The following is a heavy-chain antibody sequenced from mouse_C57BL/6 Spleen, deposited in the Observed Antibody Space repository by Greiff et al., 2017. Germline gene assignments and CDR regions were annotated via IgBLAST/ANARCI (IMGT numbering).Heavy chain of an antibody. Sequence: QVQLQQSGPELVKPGASVKISCKASGYTFTDYYINWVKQRPGQGLEWIGWIYPGGGNTKYNEKFKGKATLTVDTSSSTAYMQLSSLTSEDSAVYCCTRCPYYYYGCSYWDFDVWGTGTTVTVSS. V-gene: IGHV1-84*01. CDR3: TRCPYYYYGCSYWDFDV. CDR2: IYPGGGNT. J-gene: IGHJ1*03. D-gene: IGHD1-1*01. CDR1: GYTFTDYY.